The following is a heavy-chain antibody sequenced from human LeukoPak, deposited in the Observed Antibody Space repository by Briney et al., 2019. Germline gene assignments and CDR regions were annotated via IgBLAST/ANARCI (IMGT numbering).Heavy chain of an antibody. V-gene: IGHV3-21*01. CDR1: GFTFSSYS. CDR2: ISSSSRYI. J-gene: IGHJ5*02. CDR3: ARESGLRFVERLPKNWFDP. D-gene: IGHD3-3*01. Sequence: GGSLRLSCAASGFTFSSYSMNWVRQAPGKGLEWVSSISSSSRYIYYADSVKGRFTISRDNAKNSLYLQMNSLRAEDTAVYYCARESGLRFVERLPKNWFDPWGQGTLVTVSS.